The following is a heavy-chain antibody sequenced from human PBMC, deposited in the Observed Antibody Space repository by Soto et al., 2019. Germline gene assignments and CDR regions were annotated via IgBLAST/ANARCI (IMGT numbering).Heavy chain of an antibody. D-gene: IGHD3-3*01. J-gene: IGHJ6*03. V-gene: IGHV4-59*01. CDR1: GGSISSYY. CDR2: IYYSGST. Sequence: SETLSLACTVSGGSISSYYWSWIRQPPGKGLEWIGYIYYSGSTNYNPSLKSRVTISVDTSKNQFSLKLSSVTAADTAVYYCARWSGPSIYYSYYYMDVWGKGTTVTVSS. CDR3: ARWSGPSIYYSYYYMDV.